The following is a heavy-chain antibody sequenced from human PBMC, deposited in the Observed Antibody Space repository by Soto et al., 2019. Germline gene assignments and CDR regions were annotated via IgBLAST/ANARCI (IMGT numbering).Heavy chain of an antibody. D-gene: IGHD2-15*01. CDR2: IDPSDSYT. Sequence: GESLKISCKGSGYSFTSYWISWVRQMPGKGLEWMGRIDPSDSYTNYSPSFQGHVTISADKSISTAYLQWSSLKASDTAMHYCARLSCSGGSCYLVHAFDIWGQGTMVTVSS. V-gene: IGHV5-10-1*01. J-gene: IGHJ3*02. CDR1: GYSFTSYW. CDR3: ARLSCSGGSCYLVHAFDI.